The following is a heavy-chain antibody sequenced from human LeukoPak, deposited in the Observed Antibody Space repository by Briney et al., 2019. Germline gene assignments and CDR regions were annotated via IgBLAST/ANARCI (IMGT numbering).Heavy chain of an antibody. CDR2: MNPNSGNT. CDR3: ARAGYSSSWPYYYYYGMDV. D-gene: IGHD6-13*01. V-gene: IGHV1-8*01. CDR1: GYTFTSYD. Sequence: ASVKVSCKASGYTFTSYDINWVRQATGQGLEWMGWMNPNSGNTGYAQKFQGRVTMTRNTSISTAYMELSSLRSEDTAVYYCARAGYSSSWPYYYYYGMDVWGQGTTVTVSS. J-gene: IGHJ6*02.